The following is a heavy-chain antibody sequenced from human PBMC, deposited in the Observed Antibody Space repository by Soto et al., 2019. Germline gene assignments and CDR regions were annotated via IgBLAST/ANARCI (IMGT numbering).Heavy chain of an antibody. CDR2: ISRSGDRT. J-gene: IGHJ4*02. CDR1: GFTFSSYN. V-gene: IGHV3-64*02. Sequence: EVQLVESGEGLVQPGGSLRLSCAASGFTFSSYNIHWIRQAPGKGLELVSAISRSGDRTYYADSVKGRFTITRDNSKNTMWLQMGSLRAEDMAVYYCARARCSSGQCYYFDYWGRGALVSVSS. CDR3: ARARCSSGQCYYFDY. D-gene: IGHD2-15*01.